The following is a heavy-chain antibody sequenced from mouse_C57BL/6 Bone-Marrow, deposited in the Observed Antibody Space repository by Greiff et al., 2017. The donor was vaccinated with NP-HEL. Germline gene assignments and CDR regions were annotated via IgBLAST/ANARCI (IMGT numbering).Heavy chain of an antibody. CDR2: ICPGSGST. CDR3: ARNEFDYGSSYEY. V-gene: IGHV1-55*01. Sequence: QVQLQQSGAELVKPGASVKMSCTASGYTFTSYWITWVQQTPGQGLEWIGDICPGSGSTNYNEKFKSKATLTVDTSSSTDYMQLSSLTSEDSAVYDCARNEFDYGSSYEYWGQGTTLTVSA. D-gene: IGHD1-1*01. J-gene: IGHJ2*01. CDR1: GYTFTSYW.